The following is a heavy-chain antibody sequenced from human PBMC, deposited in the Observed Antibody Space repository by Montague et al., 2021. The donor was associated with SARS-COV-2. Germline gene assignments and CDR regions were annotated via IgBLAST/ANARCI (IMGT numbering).Heavy chain of an antibody. CDR1: GGSISRYF. D-gene: IGHD3-3*01. J-gene: IGHJ4*02. CDR3: ARGALTGGNYEFWRGYYTSPLDY. V-gene: IGHV4-59*12. CDR2: VHDIESS. Sequence: SETLSLTCTVSGGSISRYFWNWIRQTPGKGLEWMGYVHDIESSIYDSSLQSRITILLDTPKNQFSLKLGSVTAADTAVYFCARGALTGGNYEFWRGYYTSPLDYWSQGTLVTVSS.